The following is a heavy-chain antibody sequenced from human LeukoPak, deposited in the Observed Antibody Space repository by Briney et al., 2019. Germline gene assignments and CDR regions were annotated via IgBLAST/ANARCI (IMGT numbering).Heavy chain of an antibody. CDR1: GGSISSGGYY. Sequence: SETLSLTCTVSGGSISSGGYYWSWIRQHPGKGLEWIGYIYYSGSTYYNPSLKSQVTISVDTSKNQFSLKLSSVTAADTAVYYCARVLITHSSSWYPLWKNNWFDPWGQGTLVTVSS. CDR2: IYYSGST. V-gene: IGHV4-31*01. J-gene: IGHJ5*02. CDR3: ARVLITHSSSWYPLWKNNWFDP. D-gene: IGHD6-13*01.